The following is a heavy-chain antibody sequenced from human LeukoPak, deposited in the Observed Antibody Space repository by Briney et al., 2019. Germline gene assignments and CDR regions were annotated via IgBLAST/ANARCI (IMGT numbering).Heavy chain of an antibody. Sequence: SETLSLTCAVSGDSISSGDYSWSWIRQPPGKGLEWIGYIYHSGSTYYNPSLKSRVTISVDRSKNQFSLKLSSVTAADTAVYYCARSQIPLLSIAVAPYYFDYWGQGTLVTVSS. D-gene: IGHD6-19*01. V-gene: IGHV4-30-2*01. CDR2: IYHSGST. CDR3: ARSQIPLLSIAVAPYYFDY. J-gene: IGHJ4*02. CDR1: GDSISSGDYS.